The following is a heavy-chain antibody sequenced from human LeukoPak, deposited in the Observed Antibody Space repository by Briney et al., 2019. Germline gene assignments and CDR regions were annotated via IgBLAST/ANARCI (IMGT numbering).Heavy chain of an antibody. CDR1: GGSISSGGYY. D-gene: IGHD6-13*01. J-gene: IGHJ4*02. V-gene: IGHV4-61*08. CDR2: IYYSGST. Sequence: SETLSLTCTVSGGSISSGGYYWSWIRQHPGKGLEWIGYIYYSGSTYYNPSLKSRVTISVDTSKNQFSLKLSSVTAADTAVYYCARGGQIAAAGMRLPLDYWGQGTLVTVSS. CDR3: ARGGQIAAAGMRLPLDY.